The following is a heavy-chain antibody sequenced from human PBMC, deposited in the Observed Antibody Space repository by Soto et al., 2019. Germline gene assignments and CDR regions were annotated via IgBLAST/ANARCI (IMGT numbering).Heavy chain of an antibody. CDR2: INHSGST. J-gene: IGHJ1*01. Sequence: VQLQQWGAGLLKPSETLSLTCAVYGGSFSGYYWSWIRQPPGKGLEWIGEINHSGSTNYNPSLKSRVTISVDTSKNQFSLKLSSVTAADAAVYYCARAVCGVVIRYFQHWGQGTLVTVSS. CDR1: GGSFSGYY. CDR3: ARAVCGVVIRYFQH. D-gene: IGHD3-3*01. V-gene: IGHV4-34*01.